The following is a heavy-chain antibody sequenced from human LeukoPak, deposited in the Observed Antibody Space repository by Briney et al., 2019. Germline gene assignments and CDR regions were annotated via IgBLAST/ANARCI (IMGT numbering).Heavy chain of an antibody. Sequence: GGSLRLSCAASGFTFSSYDMHWVRQATGKGLEWVSAIGTAGDTYYPGSVKGRFTISRENAKNSLYLQMNSLRAEDTAVYYCARGTRRYCSSTSCHGGYYGMDVWGQGTTVTVSS. J-gene: IGHJ6*02. CDR1: GFTFSSYD. V-gene: IGHV3-13*01. D-gene: IGHD2-2*01. CDR3: ARGTRRYCSSTSCHGGYYGMDV. CDR2: IGTAGDT.